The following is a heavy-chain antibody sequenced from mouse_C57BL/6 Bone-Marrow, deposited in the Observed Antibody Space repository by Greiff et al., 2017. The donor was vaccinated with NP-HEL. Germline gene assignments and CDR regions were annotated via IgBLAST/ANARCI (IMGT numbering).Heavy chain of an antibody. CDR1: GYTFTSYW. CDR2: IDPSDSYT. Sequence: QVQLQQPGAELVKPGASVKLSCKASGYTFTSYWMQWVKQRPGQGLEWIGEIDPSDSYTNYNQKFKGKATLTVDTSSSTAYMQLSSLTSEYSAVYYCARDYGSFFDYWGQGTTLTVSS. J-gene: IGHJ2*01. V-gene: IGHV1-50*01. D-gene: IGHD1-1*01. CDR3: ARDYGSFFDY.